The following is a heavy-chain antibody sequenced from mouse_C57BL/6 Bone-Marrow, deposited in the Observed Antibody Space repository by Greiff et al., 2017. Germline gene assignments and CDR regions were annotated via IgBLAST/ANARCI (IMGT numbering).Heavy chain of an antibody. Sequence: VQLQQPGAELVRPGSSVKLSCKASGYTFTSYWMHWVKQRPIQGLEWIGNIDPSDSETHYNQKFKDKATLTVDKSSSTAYMQLSSLTSEDSAVYYCARLDYYSSCFDYWGQGTTLTVSS. CDR2: IDPSDSET. J-gene: IGHJ2*01. V-gene: IGHV1-52*01. CDR3: ARLDYYSSCFDY. CDR1: GYTFTSYW. D-gene: IGHD1-1*01.